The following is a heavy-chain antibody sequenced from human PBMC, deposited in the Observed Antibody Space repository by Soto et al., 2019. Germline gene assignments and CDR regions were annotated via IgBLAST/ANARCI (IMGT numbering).Heavy chain of an antibody. CDR2: ISGSGGST. V-gene: IGHV3-23*01. Sequence: GGSLRLSCAASGFTFSSYAMSWVRQAPGKGLEWVSAISGSGGSTYYADSVKGRFTISRDNSKNTLYLQMNSLRAEDTAVYYCAKVKDERGYSSGWLDYWGQGTLVTAPQ. CDR3: AKVKDERGYSSGWLDY. J-gene: IGHJ4*02. D-gene: IGHD6-19*01. CDR1: GFTFSSYA.